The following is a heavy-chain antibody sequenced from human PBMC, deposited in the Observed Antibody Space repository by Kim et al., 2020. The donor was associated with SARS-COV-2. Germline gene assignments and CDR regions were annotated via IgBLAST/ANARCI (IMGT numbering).Heavy chain of an antibody. J-gene: IGHJ6*01. V-gene: IGHV3-20*04. D-gene: IGHD5-18*01. CDR3: ASRRVKWIPAGSYYGLDV. CDR2: INWNGGST. CDR1: GFTFGDYG. Sequence: GGSLRLSCAASGFTFGDYGMSWVRQAPGKGLEWVSGINWNGGSTAYADSVKGRFTISIDNAKNSLYLHLHSQSAEDTALHYCASRRVKWIPAGSYYGLDV.